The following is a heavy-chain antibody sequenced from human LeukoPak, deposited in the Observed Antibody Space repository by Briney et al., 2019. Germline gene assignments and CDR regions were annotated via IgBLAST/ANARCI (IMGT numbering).Heavy chain of an antibody. V-gene: IGHV3-7*01. CDR2: IKQDGSEK. D-gene: IGHD3-9*01. Sequence: PGGSLRLSCAASGFTFSSYWMSWVRQAPGKGLEWVANIKQDGSEKYYVDSVKGRFTISRDNAKNSLYLQMNSLRAEDTAVCYCARVWGDYDILTGYLDYWGQGTLVTVSS. J-gene: IGHJ4*02. CDR1: GFTFSSYW. CDR3: ARVWGDYDILTGYLDY.